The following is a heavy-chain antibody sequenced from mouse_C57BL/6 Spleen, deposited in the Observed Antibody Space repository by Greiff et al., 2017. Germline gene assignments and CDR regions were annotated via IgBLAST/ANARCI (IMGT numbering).Heavy chain of an antibody. V-gene: IGHV6-6*01. CDR1: GFTFSDAW. D-gene: IGHD2-5*01. CDR3: TAYYSNYYAMDY. Sequence: DVKLQESGGGLVQPGGSMKLSCAASGFTFSDAWMDWVRQSPEKGLEWVAEIRNKANNHATYYAESVKGRFTISRDDSKSSVYLQMNSLRSEDTGIYYCTAYYSNYYAMDYWGQGTSVTVSS. J-gene: IGHJ4*01. CDR2: IRNKANNHAT.